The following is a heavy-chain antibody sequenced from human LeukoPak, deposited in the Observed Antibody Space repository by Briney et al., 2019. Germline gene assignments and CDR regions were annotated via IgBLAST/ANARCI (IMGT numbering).Heavy chain of an antibody. V-gene: IGHV3-23*01. J-gene: IGHJ4*02. Sequence: GGSLRLSCAASGFTFTDYAMSWVRQAPEKGLEWISTISDNGGETYYADSVRGRFAISRDNSKNTLFLQMNSLRAGDTAIYYCVRDQDEDRGSTTFDRWGQGTLVTVSS. CDR2: ISDNGGET. CDR1: GFTFTDYA. CDR3: VRDQDEDRGSTTFDR. D-gene: IGHD1-26*01.